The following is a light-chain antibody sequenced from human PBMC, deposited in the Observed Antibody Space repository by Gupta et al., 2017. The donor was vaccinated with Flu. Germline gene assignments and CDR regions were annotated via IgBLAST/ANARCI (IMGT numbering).Light chain of an antibody. CDR3: CSYAGSSANWV. J-gene: IGLJ3*02. V-gene: IGLV2-23*01. Sequence: QSALTQPASVSGSPGQSITISFTGTSSDVGSYNLVSWYQQHPGKAPKLMIYEGSKRPSGVSNRFSGSKSGNTASLTISGLQAEDEADYYCCSYAGSSANWVFGGGTKLTVL. CDR2: EGS. CDR1: SSDVGSYNL.